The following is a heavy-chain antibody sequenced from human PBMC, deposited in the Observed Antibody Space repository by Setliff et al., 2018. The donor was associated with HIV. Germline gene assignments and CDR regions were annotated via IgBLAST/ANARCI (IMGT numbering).Heavy chain of an antibody. CDR3: ARANWGDWYSDL. CDR1: GGSFSGYC. D-gene: IGHD7-27*01. Sequence: ASETLSLTCAAYGGSFSGYCWSWIRQPPGKGLAWIGEIQQGGRINYNPSLKSRVTISVDTSTNQFSLKLSSVTAADTAVYYCARANWGDWYSDLWGRGALVTVSS. J-gene: IGHJ2*01. V-gene: IGHV4-34*01. CDR2: IQQGGRI.